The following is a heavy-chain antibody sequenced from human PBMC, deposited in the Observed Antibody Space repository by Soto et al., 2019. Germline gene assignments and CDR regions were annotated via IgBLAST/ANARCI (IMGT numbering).Heavy chain of an antibody. V-gene: IGHV3-30*18. CDR1: VFSFSTSG. CDR2: ISYDERNK. Sequence: GGSLRLSCAASVFSFSTSGMHWVRQAPGKGLEWVAAISYDERNKFYADSVKGRFTISRDNSKNMLYLQMNSLRTEDTAVYYCAKDPGGVQLWDFFDYWGQGTQVTVST. D-gene: IGHD5-18*01. CDR3: AKDPGGVQLWDFFDY. J-gene: IGHJ4*02.